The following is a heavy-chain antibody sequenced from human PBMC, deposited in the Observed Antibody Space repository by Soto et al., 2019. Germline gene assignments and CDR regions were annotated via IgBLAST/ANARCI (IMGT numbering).Heavy chain of an antibody. CDR3: ARGPLVYRYGMDV. CDR2: INHSGST. J-gene: IGHJ6*02. Sequence: PSETLSLTCAVYGGSFSGYYWSWIRQPPGKGLEWIGEINHSGSTNYNPSLKSRVTISVDTSKNQFSLKLSSVTAADTAVYYCARGPLVYRYGMDVWGQGTTVTVSS. CDR1: GGSFSGYY. D-gene: IGHD1-26*01. V-gene: IGHV4-34*01.